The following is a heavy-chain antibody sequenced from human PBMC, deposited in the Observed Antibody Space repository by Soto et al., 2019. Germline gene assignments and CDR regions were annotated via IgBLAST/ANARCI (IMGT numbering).Heavy chain of an antibody. CDR3: ARDPTVPAATAYYYYGMDV. V-gene: IGHV1-3*01. Sequence: ASVKVSCKASGYTFTSYAMHWVRQAPGQRLEWMGWINAGNGNTKYSQKFQGRVTITRDTSASTAYMELSSLRSEDTAVYYCARDPTVPAATAYYYYGMDVWGQGTTVTSP. CDR2: INAGNGNT. D-gene: IGHD2-2*01. J-gene: IGHJ6*02. CDR1: GYTFTSYA.